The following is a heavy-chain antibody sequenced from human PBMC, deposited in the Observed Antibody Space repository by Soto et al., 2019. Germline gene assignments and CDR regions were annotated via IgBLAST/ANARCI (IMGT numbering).Heavy chain of an antibody. CDR3: ARDVVVGGYYGMDV. CDR1: GFTFSSYE. D-gene: IGHD2-2*01. J-gene: IGHJ6*01. CDR2: ISSSGSTI. V-gene: IGHV3-48*03. Sequence: EVQLVESGGGLVQPGGSLRLSCAASGFTFSSYEMNWVRQAPGKGLEWVSYISSSGSTIYYADSVKGRFTISRDNAKNSLYLQMNSLRAEDTAVYYCARDVVVGGYYGMDVWGPRDHGHRLL.